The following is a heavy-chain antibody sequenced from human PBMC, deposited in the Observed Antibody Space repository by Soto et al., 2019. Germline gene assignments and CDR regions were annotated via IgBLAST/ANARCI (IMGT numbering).Heavy chain of an antibody. Sequence: ASVKVSCKASGYTFTSYGFSWVRQAPGQGLEGVAWISANNGHTNSADKFQGRVTLTTDTSTSTAYMELRSLRSDDTAIYYCARERYYYDSSGYYEQHAFDIWGQGTMVTVSS. D-gene: IGHD3-22*01. J-gene: IGHJ3*02. V-gene: IGHV1-18*01. CDR1: GYTFTSYG. CDR2: ISANNGHT. CDR3: ARERYYYDSSGYYEQHAFDI.